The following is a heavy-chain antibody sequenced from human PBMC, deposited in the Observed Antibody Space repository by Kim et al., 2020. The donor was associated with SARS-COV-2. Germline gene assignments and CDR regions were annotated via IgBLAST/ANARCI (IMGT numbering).Heavy chain of an antibody. D-gene: IGHD3-3*01. Sequence: ASVKVSCKASGYTFTDYYIHWVRQAPGQGLEWMGRINPNSGGTNYAQKFQGRVTMTRDKSIRTAYMELSRLTSDDTAVYYCARVYYTSRRDFYYFDCWGQGTLVTVSS. J-gene: IGHJ4*02. CDR3: ARVYYTSRRDFYYFDC. CDR2: INPNSGGT. CDR1: GYTFTDYY. V-gene: IGHV1-2*06.